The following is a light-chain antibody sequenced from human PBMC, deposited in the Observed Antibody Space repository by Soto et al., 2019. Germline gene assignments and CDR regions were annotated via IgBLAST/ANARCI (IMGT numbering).Light chain of an antibody. V-gene: IGKV3-15*01. CDR3: QQYNNWPWT. CDR2: GAS. J-gene: IGKJ1*01. Sequence: EIMMTQSPATLSLSPGERATLSCRASQSVSSNLAWYQQKPGQAPRLLIYGASTRATGIPARFSGSGSGTEFTLTISSLQSEDFAVYYCQQYNNWPWTFGQGTKVDI. CDR1: QSVSSN.